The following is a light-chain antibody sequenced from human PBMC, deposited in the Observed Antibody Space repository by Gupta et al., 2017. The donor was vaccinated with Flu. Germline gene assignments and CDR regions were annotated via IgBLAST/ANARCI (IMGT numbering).Light chain of an antibody. J-gene: IGKJ2*01. CDR1: QSFSSNY. CDR3: QKYDTTPVT. Sequence: EIVLTPSPGTLSLSPGERATLSCRASQSFSSNYLAWYQQRPGQAPSLLIYGASSRATGIPDRFSGRGSGTDFTLTISRLEPEDFAVYYCQKYDTTPVTFGQGTKLEIK. CDR2: GAS. V-gene: IGKV3-20*01.